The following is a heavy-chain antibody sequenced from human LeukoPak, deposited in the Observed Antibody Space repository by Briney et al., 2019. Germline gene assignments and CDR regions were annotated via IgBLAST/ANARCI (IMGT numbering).Heavy chain of an antibody. Sequence: SVKVSFKASGGTFSSYAISWVRQAPGQGLEWMGGIIPIFGTANYAQKFQGRVTITADESTSTAYMELSSLRSEDTAVYYCARDRTAASTGDAFDIWGQGTMVTVSS. V-gene: IGHV1-69*13. CDR2: IIPIFGTA. CDR1: GGTFSSYA. J-gene: IGHJ3*02. CDR3: ARDRTAASTGDAFDI. D-gene: IGHD2-21*02.